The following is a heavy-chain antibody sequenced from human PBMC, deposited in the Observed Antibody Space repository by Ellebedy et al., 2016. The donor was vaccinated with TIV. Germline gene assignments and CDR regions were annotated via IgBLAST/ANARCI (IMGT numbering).Heavy chain of an antibody. Sequence: AASVKVSCKASGYTFTSYYMHWVRQAPGQGLEWLGIINPSGCSTSYAQKFQGRVTMTRDTSTSTVYMELSSLRSEDTAVYYCARDIVRITMVRGVMGRFDPWGQGTLVTVSS. CDR2: INPSGCST. CDR1: GYTFTSYY. CDR3: ARDIVRITMVRGVMGRFDP. J-gene: IGHJ5*02. V-gene: IGHV1-46*01. D-gene: IGHD3-10*01.